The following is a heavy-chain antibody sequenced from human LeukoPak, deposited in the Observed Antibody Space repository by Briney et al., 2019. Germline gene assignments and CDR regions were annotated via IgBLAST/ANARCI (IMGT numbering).Heavy chain of an antibody. CDR1: GYTFTSYA. CDR2: INAGNGNT. Sequence: ASVKVSCKASGYTFTSYAMHWVRQAPGQRLEWMGWINAGNGNTKYSQKFQGRVTITRDTSASTAYMELSSLRSEDTAVYYCARSRTLTGVRGVELAFNWFDPWGQGTLVTVSS. CDR3: ARSRTLTGVRGVELAFNWFDP. V-gene: IGHV1-3*01. D-gene: IGHD3-10*01. J-gene: IGHJ5*02.